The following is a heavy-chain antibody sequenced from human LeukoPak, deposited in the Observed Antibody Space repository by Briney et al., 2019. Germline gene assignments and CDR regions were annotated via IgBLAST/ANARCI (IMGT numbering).Heavy chain of an antibody. CDR2: ISPNSGGT. D-gene: IGHD4-23*01. CDR1: GYSFNDYC. Sequence: ASVKVSCKSSGYSFNDYCIHLVRQAPGQGLGWMGWISPNSGGTNYAQNFQGRVTMTRDTSITTAYMELSGLKSDDTALYYCARNYGGTSKYFDYWGQGTLVTVSS. CDR3: ARNYGGTSKYFDY. J-gene: IGHJ4*02. V-gene: IGHV1-2*02.